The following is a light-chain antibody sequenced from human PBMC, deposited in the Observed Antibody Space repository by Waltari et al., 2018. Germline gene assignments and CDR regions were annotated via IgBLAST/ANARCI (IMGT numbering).Light chain of an antibody. CDR2: RNN. Sequence: QSVLTQPPSASGTPGQRVTISCSCSSSNIGSHYVYWYQQLPGTAPKLLIYRNNQRPSGVPDRFSGSKSGTSASLAISGLRSEDEADYYCAAWDDSLSGVVFGGGTKLTVL. CDR1: SSNIGSHY. J-gene: IGLJ2*01. V-gene: IGLV1-47*01. CDR3: AAWDDSLSGVV.